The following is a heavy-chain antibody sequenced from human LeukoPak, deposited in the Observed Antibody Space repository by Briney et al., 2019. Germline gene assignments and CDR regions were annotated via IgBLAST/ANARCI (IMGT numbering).Heavy chain of an antibody. CDR2: INPSGGST. CDR3: ARVAVAGARVGTYYFDY. D-gene: IGHD6-19*01. V-gene: IGHV1-46*01. J-gene: IGHJ4*02. CDR1: GYTFTSYY. Sequence: ASVKVSCKASGYTFTSYYMHWVRQAPGQGLEWMGIINPSGGSTSYAQKFQGRVTMTRDTSISTAYMELSRLRSDDTAVYYCARVAVAGARVGTYYFDYWGQGTLVTVSS.